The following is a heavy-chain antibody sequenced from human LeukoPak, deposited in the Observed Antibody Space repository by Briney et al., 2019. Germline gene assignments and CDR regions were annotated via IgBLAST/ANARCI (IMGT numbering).Heavy chain of an antibody. CDR2: VQHTGST. Sequence: SETLSLTCTGSGASITKNYWSWFRKPPGKGLEWLGYVQHTGSTNYNPSLSGRLTISLDTSKTRYSLRLSSVTAADTAVYYCATTGATEAGYWGQGTLVTVSS. D-gene: IGHD2-8*02. V-gene: IGHV4-59*01. J-gene: IGHJ4*02. CDR1: GASITKNY. CDR3: ATTGATEAGY.